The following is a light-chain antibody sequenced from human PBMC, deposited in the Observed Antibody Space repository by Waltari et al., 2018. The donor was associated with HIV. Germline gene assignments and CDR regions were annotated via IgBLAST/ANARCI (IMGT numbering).Light chain of an antibody. CDR1: SSNIGTNG. CDR3: GTWDDKLSAGV. V-gene: IGLV1-51*01. J-gene: IGLJ2*01. CDR2: DRN. Sequence: QSVLTQPPSVSAAPGQRVTISCSGTSSNIGTNGVSWYQQVPGTAPKLLIYDRNNPFPVISDRFSGSQSGTSATLGISGLHTGDEADYYCGTWDDKLSAGVFGGGTKLTVL.